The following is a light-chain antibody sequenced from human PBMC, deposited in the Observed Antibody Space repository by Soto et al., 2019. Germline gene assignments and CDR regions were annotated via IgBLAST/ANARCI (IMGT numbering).Light chain of an antibody. CDR1: QGISSA. CDR2: DAS. CDR3: QQFNSYRFT. V-gene: IGKV1-13*02. Sequence: AIPLTQSPSSLSASVGDRVTITCRASQGISSALAWYQQKPGKAPKLLIYDASSLESGVPSRFSGSASGTDFTLTISSLQPEDFATYYCQQFNSYRFTFGPGTKVDIK. J-gene: IGKJ3*01.